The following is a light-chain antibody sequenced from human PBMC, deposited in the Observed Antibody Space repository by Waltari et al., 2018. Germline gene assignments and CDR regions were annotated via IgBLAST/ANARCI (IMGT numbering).Light chain of an antibody. CDR2: GVS. CDR1: QSVSRN. J-gene: IGKJ1*01. V-gene: IGKV3-15*01. Sequence: EIVMTQSPATLSVSPGQRATLSCRASQSVSRNLAWYQQKPGQAPRLLIYGVSTRATGIPARFSGSGSGTEFTLTISSMQSEDFAVYYCQLRRTFGQGTKVEIK. CDR3: QLRRT.